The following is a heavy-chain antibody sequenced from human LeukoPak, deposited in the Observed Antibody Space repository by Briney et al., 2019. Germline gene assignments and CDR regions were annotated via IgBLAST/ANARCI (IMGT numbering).Heavy chain of an antibody. CDR1: GGSFSGYY. J-gene: IGHJ4*02. D-gene: IGHD6-19*01. CDR2: INHSGST. CDR3: ARRVSSATRNFDY. V-gene: IGHV4-34*01. Sequence: PSETLSLTCAVYGGSFSGYYWSWIRQPPGKGLEWIGEINHSGSTNYNPSLKSRVTISVDTSKNQFSLKLSSVTAADTAVYYCARRVSSATRNFDYWGQGTLVTVSS.